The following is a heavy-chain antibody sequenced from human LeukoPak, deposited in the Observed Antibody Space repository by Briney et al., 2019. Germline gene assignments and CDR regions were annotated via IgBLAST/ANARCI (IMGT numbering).Heavy chain of an antibody. CDR3: ARHSITMVRGVIITPGDLFDY. D-gene: IGHD3-10*01. CDR2: IYYSGST. CDR1: GGSISSSSYY. J-gene: IGHJ4*02. V-gene: IGHV4-39*01. Sequence: SETLSLTCTVSGGSISSSSYYWGWIRQPPGKGLEWIGSIYYSGSTYYNPSLKSRVTISVDTSRNQFSLKLSSVTAADTAVYYCARHSITMVRGVIITPGDLFDYWGQGTLVTVSS.